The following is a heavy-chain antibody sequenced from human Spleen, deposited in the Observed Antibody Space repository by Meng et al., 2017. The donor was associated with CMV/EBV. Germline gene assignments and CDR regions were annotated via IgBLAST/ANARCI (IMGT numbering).Heavy chain of an antibody. V-gene: IGHV3-15*01. J-gene: IGHJ6*02. CDR1: GFTFSNAW. CDR2: IKSKTDGGTT. CDR3: TTGGGYDPYYYYGMDV. Sequence: ESLKISCAASGFTFSNAWMSWVRQAPGKGLEWVGRIKSKTDGGTTDYAAPVKGRFTISRDDSKNTLYLQMNSLKTEDTAVYYCTTGGGYDPYYYYGMDVWGQGTTVTVSS. D-gene: IGHD5-12*01.